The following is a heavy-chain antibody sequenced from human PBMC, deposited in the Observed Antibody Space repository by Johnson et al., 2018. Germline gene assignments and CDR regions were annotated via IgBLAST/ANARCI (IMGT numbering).Heavy chain of an antibody. V-gene: IGHV3-30*03. CDR1: GVTLSNSI. CDR3: AREARSSGRAGIFCV. CDR2: ISQDEMNK. Sequence: VQLLESGGGVVQPGTSLRLSCGVSGVTLSNSIMHWVRQAPGKGLEWVALISQDEMNKQYGDSARDRFTISRDISRNTVYLQMNSLRDEDTAVYYCAREARSSGRAGIFCVWGQGTMVTVSS. J-gene: IGHJ3*01. D-gene: IGHD3-22*01.